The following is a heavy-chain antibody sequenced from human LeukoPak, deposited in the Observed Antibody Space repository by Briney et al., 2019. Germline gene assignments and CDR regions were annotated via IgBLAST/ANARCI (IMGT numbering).Heavy chain of an antibody. CDR2: MKTDGSEK. J-gene: IGHJ4*02. V-gene: IGHV3-7*03. D-gene: IGHD6-19*01. CDR3: VLGSGWHDSY. Sequence: GGSLRLSCAASGFTFTTYWIHWIRQAPGKGLEWVANMKTDGSEKYYVDSVKGRFTISRDNTKNSVYQQMNSLRVEDTAVYYCVLGSGWHDSYWGQGTLVTVSS. CDR1: GFTFTTYW.